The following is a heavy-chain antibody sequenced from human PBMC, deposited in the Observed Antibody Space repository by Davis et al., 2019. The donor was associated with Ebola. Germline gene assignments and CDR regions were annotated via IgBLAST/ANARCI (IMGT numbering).Heavy chain of an antibody. CDR2: INWNGGST. CDR3: ATELLYAFDI. V-gene: IGHV3-20*04. J-gene: IGHJ3*02. D-gene: IGHD1-26*01. CDR1: GFTFDDYG. Sequence: GESLKIPCAASGFTFDDYGMSWVRQAPGKGLEWVSGINWNGGSTGYADSVKGRFTISRDNAKNSLYLQMNSLRAEDTALYYCATELLYAFDIWGQGTMVTVSS.